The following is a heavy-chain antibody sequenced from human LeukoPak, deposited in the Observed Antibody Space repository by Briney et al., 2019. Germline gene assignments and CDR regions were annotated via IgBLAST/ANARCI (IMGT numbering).Heavy chain of an antibody. CDR2: IYSGGST. V-gene: IGHV3-53*01. CDR1: GFTVSSNY. J-gene: IGHJ4*02. D-gene: IGHD2/OR15-2a*01. CDR3: AKGGPGPRWFYVSN. Sequence: PGGSLRLSCAASGFTVSSNYMSWVRQAPGKGLEWVSVIYSGGSTYYADSVKGRFTISRDNSKNTLYVQMNSLRAEDTAVYYCAKGGPGPRWFYVSNWGQGTLVTVSS.